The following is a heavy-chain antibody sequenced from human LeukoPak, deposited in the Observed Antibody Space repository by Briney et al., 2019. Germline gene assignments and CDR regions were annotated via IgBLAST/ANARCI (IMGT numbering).Heavy chain of an antibody. CDR3: AKAVLTGYYFDS. D-gene: IGHD3-9*01. Sequence: GGSLRLSCAASGFTFSSYGMTWVRQAPGKGPEWVSAISSGGTTYYADSVQGRFTISRDNSKNTLYLQISSLRAEDTAVYYCAKAVLTGYYFDSWGQGTLVTVSS. CDR1: GFTFSSYG. V-gene: IGHV3-23*01. J-gene: IGHJ5*01. CDR2: ISSGGTT.